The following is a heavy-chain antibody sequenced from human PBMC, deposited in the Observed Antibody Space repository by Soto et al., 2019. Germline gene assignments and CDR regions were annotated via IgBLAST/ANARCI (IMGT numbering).Heavy chain of an antibody. D-gene: IGHD3-22*01. J-gene: IGHJ4*02. V-gene: IGHV4-31*03. CDR3: ARVDTMIVVVIRGKYHSDY. CDR2: IYYSGST. Sequence: SETLSLTCTVSGGSISSGGYYWSWIRQHPGKGLEWIGYIYYSGSTYYNPSLKSRVTISVDTSKNQFSLKLSTVTAADTAVYYFARVDTMIVVVIRGKYHSDYWSQGTLVTVSS. CDR1: GGSISSGGYY.